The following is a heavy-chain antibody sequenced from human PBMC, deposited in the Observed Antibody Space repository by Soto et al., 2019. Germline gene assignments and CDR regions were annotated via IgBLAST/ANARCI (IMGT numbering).Heavy chain of an antibody. CDR3: ARHGPLSNNWNQLDY. CDR2: IYYNGNT. J-gene: IGHJ4*02. CDR1: GGSISSSPYY. V-gene: IGHV4-39*01. D-gene: IGHD1-1*01. Sequence: QLQLQESGPGLVKPSETLSLTCTVSGGSISSSPYYWGWIRQPPGKGLEWIGNIYYNGNTFYNPSLKCRVTISVDTSKNQFSLKLSSVTAADTAVYYCARHGPLSNNWNQLDYWGQGTLVTVSS.